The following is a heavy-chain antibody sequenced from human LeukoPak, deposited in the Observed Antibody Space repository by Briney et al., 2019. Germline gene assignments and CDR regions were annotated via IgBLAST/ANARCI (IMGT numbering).Heavy chain of an antibody. D-gene: IGHD2-15*01. CDR2: ISGSGASP. CDR3: AKDVVNPDYYYGMDV. Sequence: GGPLRLSCGACGFTFSSYARSGVRQAPGKGVEGVSAISGSGASPYYADSVKGRFTISRDNSKKTLYLQMNSLRAEDTAVYYCAKDVVNPDYYYGMDVWGQGTTVTVSS. V-gene: IGHV3-23*01. J-gene: IGHJ6*02. CDR1: GFTFSSYA.